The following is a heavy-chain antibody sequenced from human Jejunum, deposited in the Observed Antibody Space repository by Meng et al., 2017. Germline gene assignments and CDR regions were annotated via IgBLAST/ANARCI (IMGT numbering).Heavy chain of an antibody. CDR3: ARVDSSASFDY. CDR2: IYHRGNI. V-gene: IGHV4-4*02. D-gene: IGHD6-6*01. J-gene: IGHJ4*02. Sequence: QVQLQEAGPGLVKPAGTRALTCAVSGASISSSNWWSWVRQSPGKGLEWIGEIYHRGNINYNPSLKSRVTISVDKSKNQFSLKLNSVTAADTAVYYCARVDSSASFDYWGQGTLVTVSS. CDR1: GASISSSNW.